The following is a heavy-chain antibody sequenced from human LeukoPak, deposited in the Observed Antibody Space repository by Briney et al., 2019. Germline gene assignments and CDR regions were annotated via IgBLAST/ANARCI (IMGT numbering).Heavy chain of an antibody. D-gene: IGHD4-23*01. CDR1: GFTFSTYS. CDR2: ISSNGVNT. J-gene: IGHJ4*02. Sequence: PGGCLRLSCAASGFTFSTYSMHWVRQAPGKGLEYVLGISSNGVNTFYANSVKGRFTISRDNSKNTLYLQMGSLRAEDMAVYYCARDFGYSKDYWGQGTLVTVSS. CDR3: ARDFGYSKDY. V-gene: IGHV3-64*01.